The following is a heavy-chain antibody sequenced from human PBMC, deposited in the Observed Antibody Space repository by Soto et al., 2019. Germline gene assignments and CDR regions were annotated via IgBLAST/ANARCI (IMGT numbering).Heavy chain of an antibody. V-gene: IGHV3-30*18. CDR2: ISYDGSNK. CDR1: GFTFSSYG. Sequence: SGGSLRLSCAASGFTFSSYGMHWVRQAPGKWLEWVAVISYDGSNKYYADSVKGRFTISRDNSKNTLYLQMNSLRAEDTAVYYCPKGRGYRMDVWGQGTTVTVSS. J-gene: IGHJ6*02. D-gene: IGHD3-10*01. CDR3: PKGRGYRMDV.